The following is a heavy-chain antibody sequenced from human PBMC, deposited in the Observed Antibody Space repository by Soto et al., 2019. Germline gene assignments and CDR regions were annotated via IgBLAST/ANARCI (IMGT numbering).Heavy chain of an antibody. J-gene: IGHJ1*01. CDR1: GAYVSDFS. D-gene: IGHD1-7*01. V-gene: IGHV4-4*07. CDR2: ITVNGIT. CDR3: ARESGENWTYEAH. Sequence: QGQQLESGPGLVKPWDTLSLTCTVSGAYVSDFSWSWIRQPAGKGLEWIGRITVNGITQYTPSFRSRVTMSMDTSRNHFSLNLQSATVADTALYYCARESGENWTYEAHWGQGTLVTVSS.